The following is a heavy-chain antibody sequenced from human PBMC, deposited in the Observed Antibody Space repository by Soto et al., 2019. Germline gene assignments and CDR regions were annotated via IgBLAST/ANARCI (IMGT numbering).Heavy chain of an antibody. CDR3: ARVLGYYDSSGYPRPYNWFDP. D-gene: IGHD3-22*01. CDR1: GGSISSGGYY. CDR2: IYYSGST. Sequence: SETLSLTCTVSGGSISSGGYYWSWIRQHPGKGLEWIGYIYYSGSTYYNPSLKSRVTISVDTSKNQFSLKLSSVTAADTAVYYCARVLGYYDSSGYPRPYNWFDPWGQGTLVTVSS. V-gene: IGHV4-31*03. J-gene: IGHJ5*02.